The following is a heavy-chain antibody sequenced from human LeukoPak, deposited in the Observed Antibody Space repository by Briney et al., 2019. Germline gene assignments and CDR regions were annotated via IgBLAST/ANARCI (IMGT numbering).Heavy chain of an antibody. D-gene: IGHD3-3*01. CDR3: TRKGNDFWSGYSGWFDP. CDR2: IRSKAHGGTT. V-gene: IGHV3-49*04. J-gene: IGHJ5*02. Sequence: GGSLRLSRTASGFTFGDYAMSWVRQAPGKGLEWVGFIRSKAHGGTTEYAASVKGRFTISRDDSKSIAYLQMNSLKTEDTAVYYCTRKGNDFWSGYSGWFDPWGQGTLVTVSS. CDR1: GFTFGDYA.